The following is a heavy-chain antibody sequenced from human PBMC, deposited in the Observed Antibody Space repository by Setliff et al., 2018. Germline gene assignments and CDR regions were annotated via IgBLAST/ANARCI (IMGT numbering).Heavy chain of an antibody. CDR1: GFTFSTPA. J-gene: IGHJ4*02. CDR3: VTDPPFSGWSFDS. CDR2: IWSDGNTT. Sequence: SLRLSCATSGFTFSTPAMHWARQAPGKGLDWVAMIWSDGNTTYYADSVKGRVTVSRDNSKNTLYLQMNILRVEDTDVYYCVTDPPFSGWSFDSWGQGTLVTVSS. V-gene: IGHV3-33*01. D-gene: IGHD6-19*01.